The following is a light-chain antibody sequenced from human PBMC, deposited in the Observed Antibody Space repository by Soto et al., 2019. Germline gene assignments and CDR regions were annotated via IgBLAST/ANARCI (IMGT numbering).Light chain of an antibody. CDR2: LNSDGSH. J-gene: IGLJ3*02. CDR3: QTWGTGLWV. CDR1: SGHSSYA. Sequence: QLVLTQSPSASASLGASVTLTCTLSSGHSSYAIAWHQQQPEKGPRYLMKLNSDGSHSRGDGIPDRFSGSSSGDVRYLTISSLQSDDEADYYCQTWGTGLWVFGGGTQLTVL. V-gene: IGLV4-69*01.